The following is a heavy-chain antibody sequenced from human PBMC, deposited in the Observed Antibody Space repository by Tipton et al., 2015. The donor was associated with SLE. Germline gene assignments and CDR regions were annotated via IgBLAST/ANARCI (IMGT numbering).Heavy chain of an antibody. CDR2: INHSGST. V-gene: IGHV4-30-4*01. J-gene: IGHJ4*02. CDR3: ARGNTIFGVGY. D-gene: IGHD3-3*01. CDR1: GGSISSGDYY. Sequence: TLSLTCTVSGGSISSGDYYWSWIRQPPGKGLEWIGEINHSGSTNYNPSLKSRVTISVDTSKNQFSLKLSSVTAADTAVYYCARGNTIFGVGYWGQGTLVTVSS.